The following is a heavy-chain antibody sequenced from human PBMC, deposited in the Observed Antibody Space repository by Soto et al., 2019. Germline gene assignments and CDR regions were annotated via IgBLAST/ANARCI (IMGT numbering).Heavy chain of an antibody. CDR1: GFSFSDYY. CDR2: IYSGGNT. D-gene: IGHD2-2*01. Sequence: GGSLGLSCAASGFSFSDYYMRWIRQAPGKGLEWVSLIYSGGNTFYADSVKGRFTISRDSSKNTLYLQMNSLRAEDTAVYYCASRSSAQIHGMDVWGQGTTVTVSS. V-gene: IGHV3-53*01. J-gene: IGHJ6*02. CDR3: ASRSSAQIHGMDV.